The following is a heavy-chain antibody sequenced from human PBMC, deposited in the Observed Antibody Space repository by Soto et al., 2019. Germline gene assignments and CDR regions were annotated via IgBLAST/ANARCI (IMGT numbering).Heavy chain of an antibody. CDR1: GYTLTELS. CDR2: FDPEDGET. Sequence: ASVKVPCKVSGYTLTELSMHWVRQAPGKGLEWMGGFDPEDGETIYAQKFQGRVTMTEDTSTDTAYMELSSLRSEDTAVYYCATAFTPDYYDSSGYYSFDYWGQGTLVTVSS. D-gene: IGHD3-22*01. J-gene: IGHJ4*02. V-gene: IGHV1-24*01. CDR3: ATAFTPDYYDSSGYYSFDY.